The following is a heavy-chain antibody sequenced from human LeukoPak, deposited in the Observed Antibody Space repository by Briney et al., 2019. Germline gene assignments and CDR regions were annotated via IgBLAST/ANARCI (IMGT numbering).Heavy chain of an antibody. CDR1: GFTVSSNY. CDR2: ISGNSQYI. CDR3: ATHGDSSGYYSDS. D-gene: IGHD3-22*01. Sequence: GGSLRLSCAASGFTVSSNYMSWVRQAPGKGLEWVSSISGNSQYIVYADSLKGRFTISRDNAKSSLYLQINSLRAEDTAVYYCATHGDSSGYYSDSWGQGTLVTVSS. V-gene: IGHV3-21*01. J-gene: IGHJ4*02.